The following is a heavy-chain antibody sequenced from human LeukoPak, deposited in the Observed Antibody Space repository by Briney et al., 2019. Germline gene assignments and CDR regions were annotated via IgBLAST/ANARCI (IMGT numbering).Heavy chain of an antibody. V-gene: IGHV5-51*01. J-gene: IGHJ4*02. Sequence: GESLEISCKGSGYSFTSYWIGWVRQMPGKGLEWMGIIYPGDSDTRYSPSFQGQVTISADKSISTAYLQWSSLKASDTAMYYCARTFAARPDEFDYWGQGTLVTVSS. CDR1: GYSFTSYW. CDR3: ARTFAARPDEFDY. D-gene: IGHD6-6*01. CDR2: IYPGDSDT.